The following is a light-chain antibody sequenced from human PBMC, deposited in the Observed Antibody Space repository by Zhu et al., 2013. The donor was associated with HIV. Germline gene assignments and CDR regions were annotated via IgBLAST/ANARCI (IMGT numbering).Light chain of an antibody. CDR2: DAS. CDR3: QQRSDWPRS. Sequence: VLTQSPATLSLSPGDRATLSCRASQSTTGYIAWYQQKPGLAPRLLIYDASNRATGIPARFSGSGSETDFTLTISSLEPEDFAVYYCQQRSDWPRSFGQGTRLEIK. CDR1: QSTTGY. V-gene: IGKV3-11*01. J-gene: IGKJ5*01.